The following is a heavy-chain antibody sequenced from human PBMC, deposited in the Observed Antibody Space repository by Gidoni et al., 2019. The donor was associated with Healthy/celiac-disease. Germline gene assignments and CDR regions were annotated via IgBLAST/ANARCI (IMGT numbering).Heavy chain of an antibody. CDR3: ARAVNDYDYVWGSYQFTY. J-gene: IGHJ4*02. Sequence: QVQLVESGGGVVQPGRSLRLSCAAYGFTFSSYGMHWVRQAPCQGLEVVAVIWVDGSNKYYADSVKGRFTISRDNSKNTLYLQMNSLRAEDTAVYYCARAVNDYDYVWGSYQFTYWGQGTLVTVSS. CDR1: GFTFSSYG. CDR2: IWVDGSNK. V-gene: IGHV3-33*01. D-gene: IGHD3-16*02.